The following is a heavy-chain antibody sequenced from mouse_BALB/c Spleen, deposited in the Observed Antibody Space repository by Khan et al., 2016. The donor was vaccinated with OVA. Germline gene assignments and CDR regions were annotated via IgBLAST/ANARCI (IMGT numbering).Heavy chain of an antibody. J-gene: IGHJ1*01. V-gene: IGHV1S135*01. CDR1: GYSFTGYN. CDR2: IDPYYGDT. Sequence: VQLMQSGPELEKPGASVKISCKASGYSFTGYNMNWVQQSHGKSLEWIGYIDPYYGDTSYNQKFKGKVTLTVDKSSSTAYMQLKSLTSEDSAVYYCARSTWYFDVWGAGTTVTVSS. CDR3: ARSTWYFDV.